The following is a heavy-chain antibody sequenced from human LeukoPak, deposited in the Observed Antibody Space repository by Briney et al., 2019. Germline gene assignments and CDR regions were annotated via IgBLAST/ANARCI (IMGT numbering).Heavy chain of an antibody. V-gene: IGHV1-2*02. Sequence: GASVKVSCKASGYTFTSYGISWVRQAPGQGLEWMGWINPNSGGTNYAQKFQGGVTMTRDTSISTAYMELSRLRSDDTAVYYCARDFLTSSTSWTFDYWGQGTLVTVSS. CDR1: GYTFTSYG. CDR3: ARDFLTSSTSWTFDY. D-gene: IGHD2-2*01. J-gene: IGHJ4*02. CDR2: INPNSGGT.